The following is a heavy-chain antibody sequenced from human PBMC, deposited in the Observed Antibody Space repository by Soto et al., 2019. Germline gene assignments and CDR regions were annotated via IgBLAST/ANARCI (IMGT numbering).Heavy chain of an antibody. CDR2: LYSGGST. J-gene: IGHJ4*02. CDR3: ARTDNWNYFYDY. D-gene: IGHD1-7*01. Sequence: QAWGSLRLSCAAPGFTVSSNYMSWVRQAPGKGLEWASVLYSGGSTYYADSVKGRFTISRDNSKNTLYLQMNSLRAEDTAVYYCARTDNWNYFYDYSGQGTLVTSSS. V-gene: IGHV3-66*01. CDR1: GFTVSSNY.